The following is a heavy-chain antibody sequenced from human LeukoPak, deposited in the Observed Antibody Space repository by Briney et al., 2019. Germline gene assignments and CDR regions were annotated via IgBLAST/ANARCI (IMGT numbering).Heavy chain of an antibody. CDR3: ARGQKYIYGYTVTELGSRYFDY. J-gene: IGHJ4*02. CDR1: GGSINSYY. D-gene: IGHD5-18*01. Sequence: SETLSLTCSVSGGSINSYYWSWIRQPPGKGLEWIGYIFYSGRTSYNPSLKSRVTISVDTSKNHFSLTLSSVTAADTAVYYCARGQKYIYGYTVTELGSRYFDYWGQGTLATVSS. CDR2: IFYSGRT. V-gene: IGHV4-59*01.